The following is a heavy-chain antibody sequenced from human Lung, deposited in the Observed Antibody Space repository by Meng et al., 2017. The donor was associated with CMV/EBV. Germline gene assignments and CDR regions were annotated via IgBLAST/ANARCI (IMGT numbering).Heavy chain of an antibody. J-gene: IGHJ4*02. V-gene: IGHV3-30*04. D-gene: IGHD3-16*01. CDR3: TRAPLGGESDY. CDR1: GFTFSDFS. CDR2: ISYHGKNE. Sequence: SXKISCAASGFTFSDFSMHWVRQAPGKGLEWVALISYHGKNEYYADPVKGRFTISRDYSKNTVSLQMSSLRPEDTAVYYCTRAPLGGESDYWGQGTRVTVAS.